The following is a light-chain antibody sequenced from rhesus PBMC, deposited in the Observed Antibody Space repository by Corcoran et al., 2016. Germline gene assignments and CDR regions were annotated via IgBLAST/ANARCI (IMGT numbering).Light chain of an antibody. J-gene: IGKJ1*01. Sequence: EIVMTQSPATLSLSPGERATLSCRASQSVSSYVAWYQQKPEQAPRLLIYGASSRATGIPDGFSGSGSGKDFTLTISSLEPEDFAVYYCQQYSNWRTFGQGTKVEIK. CDR2: GAS. V-gene: IGKV3S9*01. CDR1: QSVSSY. CDR3: QQYSNWRT.